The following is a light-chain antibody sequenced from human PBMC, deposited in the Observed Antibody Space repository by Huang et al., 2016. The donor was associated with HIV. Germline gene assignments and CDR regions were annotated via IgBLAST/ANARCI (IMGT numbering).Light chain of an antibody. CDR3: QQSYSAPYT. CDR1: QSISSF. V-gene: IGKV1-39*01. CDR2: GAS. J-gene: IGKJ2*01. Sequence: DIQMTQSPSSLSASVGDRVTITCRASQSISSFLHWYHQKPGKAPKRLSYGASNLESGVPSRFSGSGSGTDYTLTISSLQPEDFATYYCQQSYSAPYTFGQGTKLEIK.